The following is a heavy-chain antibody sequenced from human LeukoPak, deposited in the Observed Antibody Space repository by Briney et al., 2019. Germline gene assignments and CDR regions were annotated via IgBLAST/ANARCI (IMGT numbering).Heavy chain of an antibody. J-gene: IGHJ3*02. CDR1: GFTFSTYG. CDR3: AKDQALWLFDAFDI. Sequence: GGSLRLSCAASGFTFSTYGMHCVRQAPGKGLEWVAFIRYDGSGKYYADSVKGRFTISRDNSKNTLYLQMNSLRAEDTAVYYCAKDQALWLFDAFDIWGQGTMVTVSS. CDR2: IRYDGSGK. V-gene: IGHV3-30*02. D-gene: IGHD3-10*01.